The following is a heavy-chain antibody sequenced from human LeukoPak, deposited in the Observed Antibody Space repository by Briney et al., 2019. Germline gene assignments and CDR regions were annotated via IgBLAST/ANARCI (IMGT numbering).Heavy chain of an antibody. CDR2: ISSSSSYI. V-gene: IGHV3-21*01. CDR1: GFTFSSYE. D-gene: IGHD3-10*01. J-gene: IGHJ4*02. CDR3: ASSLQTMAMDY. Sequence: GGSLRLSCAASGFTFSSYEMNWVRQAPGKGLEWVSSISSSSSYIYYADSVKGRFTISRDNAKNSLYLQMNSLRAEDTAVYYCASSLQTMAMDYWGQGTLVTVSS.